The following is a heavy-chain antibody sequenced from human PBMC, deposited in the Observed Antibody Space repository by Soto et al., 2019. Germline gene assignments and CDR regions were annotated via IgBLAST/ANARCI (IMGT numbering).Heavy chain of an antibody. CDR2: ISGSGGST. CDR3: AKARQGSRFSVVVAATNFDY. J-gene: IGHJ4*02. V-gene: IGHV3-23*01. CDR1: GFTFSSYA. D-gene: IGHD2-15*01. Sequence: GSLRLSCAASGFTFSSYAMSWVRQAPGKGLKWVSAISGSGGSTYYADSVKGRFTISRDNSKNTLYLQMNSLRAEDTAVYYCAKARQGSRFSVVVAATNFDYWGQGTLVTVSS.